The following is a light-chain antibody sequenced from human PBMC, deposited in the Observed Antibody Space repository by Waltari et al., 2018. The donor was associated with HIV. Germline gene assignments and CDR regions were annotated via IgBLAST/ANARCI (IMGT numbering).Light chain of an antibody. CDR2: EVN. Sequence: QSVLTQPPSASGSPGQSVTISCSGTNSDIVNSEYVAWYQQHPGKPPNHIISEVNMRPSGVPNRFSGSKSGNTASLTVSGLQAGDEAEYYCSSSAGTNECFVLFGGGTKLTVL. CDR3: SSSAGTNECFVL. J-gene: IGLJ2*01. V-gene: IGLV2-8*01. CDR1: NSDIVNSEY.